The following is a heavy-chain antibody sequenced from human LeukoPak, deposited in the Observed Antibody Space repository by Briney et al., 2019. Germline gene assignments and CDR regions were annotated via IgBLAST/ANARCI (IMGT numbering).Heavy chain of an antibody. CDR3: AKDPQVDFWSGFLPH. CDR1: GFTFGSYA. D-gene: IGHD3-3*01. CDR2: ISGSGGST. V-gene: IGHV3-23*01. J-gene: IGHJ4*02. Sequence: GGSLRLSCAASGFTFGSYAMSWVRQPPGKGLEWVSAISGSGGSTYYADSVKGRFTISRDSSKNTLYLRMNSLRAEDTAVYYCAKDPQVDFWSGFLPHWGQGTLVTVSS.